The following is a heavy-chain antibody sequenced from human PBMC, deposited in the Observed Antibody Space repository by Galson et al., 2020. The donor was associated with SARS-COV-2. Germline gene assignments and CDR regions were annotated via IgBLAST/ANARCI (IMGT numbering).Heavy chain of an antibody. D-gene: IGHD3-3*01. CDR1: GGSISSYY. Sequence: SEPLSLTCTVPGGSISSYYWSWIRQPPGKGLEWIGHIYYSGSTNYNPSLKSRVTISEDTSKNQFSLNLRSVTAADTAVYYCAGHNDFWSGYCRRFDPWGQGTLVTVSS. CDR3: AGHNDFWSGYCRRFDP. J-gene: IGHJ5*02. V-gene: IGHV4-59*01. CDR2: IYYSGST.